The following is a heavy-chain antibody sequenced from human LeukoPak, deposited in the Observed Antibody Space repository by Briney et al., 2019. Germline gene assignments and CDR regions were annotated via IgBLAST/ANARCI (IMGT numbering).Heavy chain of an antibody. CDR3: AREGGRSSFYFDY. V-gene: IGHV3-11*04. J-gene: IGHJ4*02. CDR1: EFTLSYFL. D-gene: IGHD6-6*01. CDR2: ISNTGSTI. Sequence: GGSLRLSRAPPEFTLSYFLMNWIRPAPGKGLEWISHISNTGSTIYYADSVKGRFTISRDNAQNSLYLQVKSLRVEDTGVYYCAREGGRSSFYFDYWGQGTLVTVSS.